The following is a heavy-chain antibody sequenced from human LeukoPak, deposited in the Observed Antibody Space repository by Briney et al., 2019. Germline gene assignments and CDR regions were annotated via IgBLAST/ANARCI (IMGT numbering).Heavy chain of an antibody. V-gene: IGHV3-21*01. CDR1: GFTFSSYS. Sequence: KPGGSLRLSCAASGFTFSSYSMTWVRQAPGKGLEWVSSITGSSTYIDYADSVKGRFTISRDSAKNSLYLQMNSLIAEDTAVYYCARDLNFWSSYSTRGFDYWGQGTLVTVSS. CDR3: ARDLNFWSSYSTRGFDY. CDR2: ITGSSTYI. J-gene: IGHJ4*02. D-gene: IGHD3-3*01.